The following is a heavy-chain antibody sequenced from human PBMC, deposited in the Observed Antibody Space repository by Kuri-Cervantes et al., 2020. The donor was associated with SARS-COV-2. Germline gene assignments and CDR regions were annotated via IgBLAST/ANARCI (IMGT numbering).Heavy chain of an antibody. CDR1: GFTFDDYA. CDR3: AKDVTSSGWYNVFDY. V-gene: IGHV3-9*01. J-gene: IGHJ4*02. D-gene: IGHD6-19*01. CDR2: ISWNSGSI. Sequence: GGSLRLSCAASGFTFDDYAMHWVRQAPGKGLEWVSGISWNSGSIGYADSVKGRFTISRDNAKNSLYLQMNSLRAEDTAVYYCAKDVTSSGWYNVFDYWGQGTLVTVSS.